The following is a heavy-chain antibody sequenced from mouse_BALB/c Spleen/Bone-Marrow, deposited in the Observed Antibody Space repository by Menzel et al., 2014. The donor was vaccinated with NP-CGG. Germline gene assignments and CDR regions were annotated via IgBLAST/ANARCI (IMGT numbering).Heavy chain of an antibody. V-gene: IGHV1-54*01. D-gene: IGHD2-1*01. J-gene: IGHJ2*01. CDR3: XXXXYXXXGX. CDR1: GYAFTNYL. Sequence: QVQLKQSGAELVRPGTSVKVSCKASGYAFTNYLIEWVKQRPGQGLEWIGVLNPGSGGTNYNEKFKGKATLTADKSSSSAYMQXXXXXXXXXXXXXXXXXXYXXXGXWGXGTTLTVSS. CDR2: LNPGSGGT.